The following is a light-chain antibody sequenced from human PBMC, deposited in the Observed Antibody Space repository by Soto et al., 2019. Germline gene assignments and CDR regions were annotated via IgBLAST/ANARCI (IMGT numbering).Light chain of an antibody. CDR2: GNS. J-gene: IGLJ3*02. CDR1: SSNIGAGYD. CDR3: QSYDSSRSGNV. Sequence: QSALTQPPSVSGAPGQRVTISCTGSSSNIGAGYDVHWYQQLPGTAPKLLIYGNSNRPSGVPDRFSGSKSGTSASLAITGLQAEDEADYYCQSYDSSRSGNVFGGGTKLTVL. V-gene: IGLV1-40*01.